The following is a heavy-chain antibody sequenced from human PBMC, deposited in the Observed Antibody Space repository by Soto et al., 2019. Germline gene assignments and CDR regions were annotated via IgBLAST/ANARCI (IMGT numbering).Heavy chain of an antibody. CDR3: ARSHTEYYDIVTGYLLGGWFDP. CDR1: GGSISSGGYY. J-gene: IGHJ5*02. D-gene: IGHD3-9*01. Sequence: QVQLQESGPGLVKPSQTLSLTCTVSGGSISSGGYYWSWIRQHPGKGLEWIGYIYYSGSTYYNPSLKSRVTISVDTSKNQFSLKLSYVTAADTAVYYCARSHTEYYDIVTGYLLGGWFDPWGQGTLVTVSS. CDR2: IYYSGST. V-gene: IGHV4-31*03.